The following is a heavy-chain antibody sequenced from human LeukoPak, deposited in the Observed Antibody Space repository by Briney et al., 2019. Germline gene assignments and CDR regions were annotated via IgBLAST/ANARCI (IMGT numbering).Heavy chain of an antibody. CDR3: ARVAGSELRLFDH. CDR2: ISAYNGNT. V-gene: IGHV1-18*01. J-gene: IGHJ4*02. CDR1: GYTFTSYG. D-gene: IGHD1-26*01. Sequence: ASVKGSCRASGYTFTSYGISWVRPAPGQGLEGMGWISAYNGNTNYAQKLQGRVTMTTDTSMSTAYMELGSLRSDDTAVYYCARVAGSELRLFDHWGQGTLVTVSS.